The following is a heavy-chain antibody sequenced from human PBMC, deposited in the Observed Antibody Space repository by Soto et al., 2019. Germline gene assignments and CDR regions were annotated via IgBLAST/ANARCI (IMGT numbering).Heavy chain of an antibody. Sequence: QVQLQESGPGLVKPSGTLSLTCAVSGGSISTSNWWSWVRQPPGKGLEWIGDIFHSGSAHYKPSRKRQVTTSVDKSKNQFSLKLSSVTASDTAVYYCARHVSTRRRYDMDGWGQGTTVTVS. V-gene: IGHV4-4*02. J-gene: IGHJ6*02. CDR3: ARHVSTRRRYDMDG. CDR1: GGSISTSNW. CDR2: IFHSGSA. D-gene: IGHD2-2*01.